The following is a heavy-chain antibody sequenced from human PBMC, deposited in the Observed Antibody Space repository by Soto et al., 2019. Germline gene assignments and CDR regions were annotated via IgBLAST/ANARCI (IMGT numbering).Heavy chain of an antibody. CDR3: AASPFIAVAGTHYYYGMDV. CDR2: IVVGSGNT. CDR1: GFTFTSSA. V-gene: IGHV1-58*02. D-gene: IGHD6-19*01. Sequence: QMQLVQSGPEVKKPGTSVKVSCKASGFTFTSSAMQWVRQARGQRLEWIGWIVVGSGNTNYAQKFQERVTITRDMSTSTAYMELSSLRSEDTAVYYCAASPFIAVAGTHYYYGMDVWGQGTTVTVSS. J-gene: IGHJ6*02.